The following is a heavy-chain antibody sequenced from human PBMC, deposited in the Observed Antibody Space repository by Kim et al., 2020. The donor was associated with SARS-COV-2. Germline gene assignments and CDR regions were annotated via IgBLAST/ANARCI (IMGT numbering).Heavy chain of an antibody. V-gene: IGHV3-23*01. J-gene: IGHJ4*02. D-gene: IGHD3-22*01. Sequence: DSGEGRFTISRDTSKNALYLQLTSLRVEDTAVYYCAKDRKPMMVGSGSLESWGQGSLVTVSS. CDR3: AKDRKPMMVGSGSLES.